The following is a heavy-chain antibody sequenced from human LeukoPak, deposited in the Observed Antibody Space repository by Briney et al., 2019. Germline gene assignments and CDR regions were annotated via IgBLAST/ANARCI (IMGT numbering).Heavy chain of an antibody. Sequence: GGSLRLSCAASGFTFSSYSMHWVRQAPGKGLEWVAFIRDDGSNTYYADADSVEGRFTISRDNSKNTLYLQMNSLRVDDTAVYYCAKDGGGEPDYWGQGTLVTVSS. V-gene: IGHV3-30*02. D-gene: IGHD3-10*01. J-gene: IGHJ4*02. CDR3: AKDGGGEPDY. CDR1: GFTFSSYS. CDR2: IRDDGSNT.